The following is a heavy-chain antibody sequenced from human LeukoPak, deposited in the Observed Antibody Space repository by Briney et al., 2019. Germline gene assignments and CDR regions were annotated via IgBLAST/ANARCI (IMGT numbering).Heavy chain of an antibody. J-gene: IGHJ4*02. CDR2: ISGDGGST. D-gene: IGHD6-19*01. CDR1: GFTFDDYA. V-gene: IGHV3-43*02. Sequence: GGSLRLSCAASGFTFDDYAMQWVRHAPGKGLEWVSLISGDGGSTYYADSVKGRFTISRDNSKNSLYLQMNSLRTEDTALYHCAKDRGWYDYWGQGTLVTVSS. CDR3: AKDRGWYDY.